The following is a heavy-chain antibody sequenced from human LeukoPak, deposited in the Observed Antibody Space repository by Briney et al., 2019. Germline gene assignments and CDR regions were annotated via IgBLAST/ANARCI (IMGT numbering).Heavy chain of an antibody. CDR3: ARSNQADDY. J-gene: IGHJ4*02. CDR1: NFFVSRNY. V-gene: IGHV3-53*01. CDR2: IYSDGST. Sequence: GGSLRLSCAASNFFVSRNYMTWVRQAPGKGLEWVSVIYSDGSTYYADSVKGRFTISRDNAKNTLYLQMDSLRAEDTGVYYCARSNQADDYWGQGTLVTVSS. D-gene: IGHD1-14*01.